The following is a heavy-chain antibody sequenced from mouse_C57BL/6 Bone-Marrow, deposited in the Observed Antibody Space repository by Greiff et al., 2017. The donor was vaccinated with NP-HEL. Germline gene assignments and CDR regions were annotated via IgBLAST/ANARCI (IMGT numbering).Heavy chain of an antibody. CDR3: GRGDGYLDY. V-gene: IGHV1-11*01. J-gene: IGHJ2*01. CDR1: GYTFTDHI. D-gene: IGHD2-3*01. CDR2: IYPGSGVT. Sequence: QVQLQQSGAELACPWASVSLSCMASGYTFTDHIMDWVKKRPGQGLEWTGRIYPGSGVTNYNQKFMGKATFSVDRSSSKVYMVLNSLTSEDPAVYYCGRGDGYLDYWGEGTTLTVSS.